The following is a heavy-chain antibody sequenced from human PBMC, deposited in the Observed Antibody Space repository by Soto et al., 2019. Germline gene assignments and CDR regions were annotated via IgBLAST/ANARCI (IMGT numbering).Heavy chain of an antibody. CDR1: GGPIRSSSHY. D-gene: IGHD3-10*02. J-gene: IGHJ4*02. CDR2: FYYSGTT. Sequence: SETLSLTCTVSGGPIRSSSHYWAWIRQPPGKGLEWIGTFYYSGTTSQNPPLRSRITISGDTSRNQFSLNLRSVTAADSGVYYCAKLVRDDVRRSDLDHWGQGTLVTVSS. CDR3: AKLVRDDVRRSDLDH. V-gene: IGHV4-39*01.